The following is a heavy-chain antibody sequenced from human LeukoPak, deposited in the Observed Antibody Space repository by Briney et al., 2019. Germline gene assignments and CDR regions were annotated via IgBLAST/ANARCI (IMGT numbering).Heavy chain of an antibody. CDR2: ISSSGSTI. Sequence: GGSLRLSRAASGFTFSSYEMNWVRQAPGKGLEWVSYISSSGSTIYYADSVKGRFTISRDNAKNSLYLQMNSLRAEDTAVYYCASRCSGGSCYVRSHFDYWGQGTLVTVSS. J-gene: IGHJ4*02. V-gene: IGHV3-48*03. D-gene: IGHD2-15*01. CDR3: ASRCSGGSCYVRSHFDY. CDR1: GFTFSSYE.